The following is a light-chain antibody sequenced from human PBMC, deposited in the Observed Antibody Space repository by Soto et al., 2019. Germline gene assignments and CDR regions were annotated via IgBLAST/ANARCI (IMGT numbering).Light chain of an antibody. J-gene: IGKJ5*01. V-gene: IGKV1-17*01. CDR1: QSINRY. CDR2: AAS. Sequence: DIQMTQSPSSLSASVGDRVTITCRASQSINRYLNWFQQKPGKVPQRLIYAASSLQTGVPSRFSGSGSGTDFTLTINSLQPEDFATYYCLQHDSFPPTFGQGTRLEIK. CDR3: LQHDSFPPT.